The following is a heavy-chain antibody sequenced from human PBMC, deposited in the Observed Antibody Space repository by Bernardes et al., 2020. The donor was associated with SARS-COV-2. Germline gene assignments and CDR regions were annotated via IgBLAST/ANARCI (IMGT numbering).Heavy chain of an antibody. CDR1: GFTFSSYA. CDR2: ISGSGGST. Sequence: GGSLRLSCAASGFTFSSYAMSWVRQAPGKGLEWVSAISGSGGSTYYADSVKGRFTISRDNSKNTLYLQMNSLRAEDTAVYYCAKGCPPTIFGVVIRTQYYYYYMDVWGKGTTVTVSS. J-gene: IGHJ6*03. D-gene: IGHD3-3*01. V-gene: IGHV3-23*01. CDR3: AKGCPPTIFGVVIRTQYYYYYMDV.